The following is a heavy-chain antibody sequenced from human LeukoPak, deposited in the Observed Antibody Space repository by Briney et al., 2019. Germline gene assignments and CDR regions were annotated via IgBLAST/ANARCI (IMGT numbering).Heavy chain of an antibody. J-gene: IGHJ4*02. Sequence: GASVKVSCKASGYTFTSYAISWVRQAPGQGLEWMGWISTYSGNTNYAQKFQGRITMTTETSTSTAYMELRSLRSDDTAVYYCARERDRGVQDYWGQGTLVTVSS. D-gene: IGHD3-10*01. CDR3: ARERDRGVQDY. V-gene: IGHV1-18*01. CDR2: ISTYSGNT. CDR1: GYTFTSYA.